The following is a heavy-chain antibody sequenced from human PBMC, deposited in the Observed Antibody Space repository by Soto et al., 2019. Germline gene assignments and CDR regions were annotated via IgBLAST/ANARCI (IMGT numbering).Heavy chain of an antibody. CDR3: ARRSSGWDMVLDD. J-gene: IGHJ4*02. Sequence: SETLSLTCTVSGGSISSSSYYWGWIRQPPGKGLEWLGSIYYSGSTYYNPSLKSRVTMSVDTSKNQFSLKLSSATPADTAVYYRARRSSGWDMVLDDCGEGPLVT. V-gene: IGHV4-39*01. CDR2: IYYSGST. D-gene: IGHD6-19*01. CDR1: GGSISSSSYY.